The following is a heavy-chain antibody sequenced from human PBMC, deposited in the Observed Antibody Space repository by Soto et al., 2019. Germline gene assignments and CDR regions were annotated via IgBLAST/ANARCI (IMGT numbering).Heavy chain of an antibody. V-gene: IGHV3-30*18. Sequence: QVQLVESGGGVVQPGRSLRLSCAASGFTFSSYGMHWVRQAPGKGLEWVAVISYDGSNKYYADSVKGRFTISRDTYKNPLYLQMNSRRAEDTAVYYCAKDLLGPGRAYGMDGWGQGTTVTVSS. CDR3: AKDLLGPGRAYGMDG. CDR2: ISYDGSNK. J-gene: IGHJ6*02. CDR1: GFTFSSYG. D-gene: IGHD7-27*01.